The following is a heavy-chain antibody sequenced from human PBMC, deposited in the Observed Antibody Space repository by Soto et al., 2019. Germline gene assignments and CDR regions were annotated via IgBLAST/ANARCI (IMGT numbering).Heavy chain of an antibody. J-gene: IGHJ6*02. CDR3: ARSKRGYSGYGDYYYYGMDV. V-gene: IGHV3-30-3*01. D-gene: IGHD5-12*01. CDR1: GFTFSSYA. Sequence: PVGSLRLSCAAPGFTFSSYAMHWVRQAPGKGLEWVAVISYDGSNKYYADSVKGRFTISRDNSKNTLYLQMNSLRAEDTAVYYCARSKRGYSGYGDYYYYGMDVWGQGTTVTVS. CDR2: ISYDGSNK.